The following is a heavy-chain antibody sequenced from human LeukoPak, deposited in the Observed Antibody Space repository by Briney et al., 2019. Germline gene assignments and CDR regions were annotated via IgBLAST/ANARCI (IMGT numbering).Heavy chain of an antibody. CDR2: MNPNSGNK. V-gene: IGHV1-8*01. CDR1: QDTFTIYD. D-gene: IGHD1-26*01. Sequence: ASVTDSCKSSQDTFTIYDVNWVRQATCLGLEGMGWMNPNSGNKGYAQKFQGRVTMTMNSSISTAYMELTSLTSEDTAVYYCARSTMGARRTYDYWGQGTLVTVSS. J-gene: IGHJ4*02. CDR3: ARSTMGARRTYDY.